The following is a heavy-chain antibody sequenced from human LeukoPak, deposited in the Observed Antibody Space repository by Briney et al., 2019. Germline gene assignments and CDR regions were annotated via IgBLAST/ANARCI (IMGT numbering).Heavy chain of an antibody. CDR1: GFTFSSYG. D-gene: IGHD4-17*01. CDR3: AKLTTWNTHYPIDY. CDR2: ISYDGSNK. V-gene: IGHV3-30*18. Sequence: GGSLRLSCAAPGFTFSSYGMHWVRQAPGKGLEWVAVISYDGSNKYYADSVKGRFTISRDNSKNTLYLQMNSLRAEDTALYYCAKLTTWNTHYPIDYWGQGTLVTVSS. J-gene: IGHJ4*02.